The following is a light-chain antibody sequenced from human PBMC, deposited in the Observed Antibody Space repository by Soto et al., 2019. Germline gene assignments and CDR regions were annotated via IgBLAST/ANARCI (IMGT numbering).Light chain of an antibody. CDR1: SSDVGGNNY. J-gene: IGLJ1*01. Sequence: QSVLTQPPSASGPSGQSVTISCTGTSSDVGGNNYVSWYQQHPGKAPKLMIYEVSKRPSGVPDRFSGSKSGNTASLTVSGLQAEDEADYYCSSYAGSRLYVFGTGTKVTVL. CDR2: EVS. CDR3: SSYAGSRLYV. V-gene: IGLV2-8*01.